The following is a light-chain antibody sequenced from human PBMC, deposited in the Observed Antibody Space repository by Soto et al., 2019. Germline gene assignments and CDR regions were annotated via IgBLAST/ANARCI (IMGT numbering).Light chain of an antibody. CDR3: NSYTNDNAQL. V-gene: IGLV6-57*04. CDR2: EDN. CDR1: SGSIASNY. J-gene: IGLJ2*01. Sequence: NFMLTQPHSVSESPGKTVTISCTRSSGSIASNYVQWYQQRPGSAPTTVIYEDNQRPSGVPDRFSGSKSGNTASLTISGLRPEDEAHYYCNSYTNDNAQLFGGGTQLTVL.